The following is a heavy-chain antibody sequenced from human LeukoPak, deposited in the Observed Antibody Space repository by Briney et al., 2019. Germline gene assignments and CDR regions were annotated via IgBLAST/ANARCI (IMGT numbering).Heavy chain of an antibody. Sequence: GESLKISCKGSGYSFTSYWISWVRQMPGKGLEWMGRIDPSDSYTNYSPSFQGHVTISADKSISTAYLQWSSLKASDTAMYYCARHEDSRSSKRNYYYYYGMDVWGQGTTVTVSS. V-gene: IGHV5-10-1*01. D-gene: IGHD6-6*01. J-gene: IGHJ6*02. CDR2: IDPSDSYT. CDR3: ARHEDSRSSKRNYYYYYGMDV. CDR1: GYSFTSYW.